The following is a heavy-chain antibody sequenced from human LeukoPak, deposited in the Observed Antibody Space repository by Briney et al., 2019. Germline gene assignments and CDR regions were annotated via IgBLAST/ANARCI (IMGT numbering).Heavy chain of an antibody. CDR2: INESGTT. D-gene: IGHD3-10*01. V-gene: IGHV4-34*01. CDR3: ARALMPLVRGVPRTTWFHP. Sequence: PSETLSLTCAVFGGSFSGYYWTWVPQAPGKGLEGIGEINESGTTNYNASLNNRVTISVDTSKNQFSLKLASLTAAGTAVFSCARALMPLVRGVPRTTWFHPWGQGTLVTVSS. J-gene: IGHJ5*02. CDR1: GGSFSGYY.